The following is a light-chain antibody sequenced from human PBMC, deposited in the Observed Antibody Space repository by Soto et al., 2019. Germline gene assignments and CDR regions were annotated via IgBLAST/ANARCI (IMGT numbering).Light chain of an antibody. V-gene: IGKV3-20*01. CDR3: QQYGRSPAT. CDR2: GAS. CDR1: QSVSSNY. J-gene: IGKJ1*01. Sequence: EIVLTQSPCTLSLSPGERATLSCRASQSVSSNYLAWYQQKPGQAPRLLIFGASSRASGIPDRFSGSGSGTDFTLTIGRLEPEDFAVYYCQQYGRSPATFGQGTKVEIK.